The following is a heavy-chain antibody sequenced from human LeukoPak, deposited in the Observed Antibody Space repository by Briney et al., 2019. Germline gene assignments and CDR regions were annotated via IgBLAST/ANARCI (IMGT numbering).Heavy chain of an antibody. J-gene: IGHJ5*02. CDR1: GYSISSGYY. V-gene: IGHV4-38-2*01. CDR2: IYHSGNT. Sequence: SETLSLTCAVSGYSISSGYYWGWIRQPPGKGLEWIGNIYHSGNTYYNPSLKSRVTISVDTSKNQFSLKLSSVTAADTAVYYCARRGVGSGKPNRWFDPWGQGTLVTVSS. D-gene: IGHD3-10*01. CDR3: ARRGVGSGKPNRWFDP.